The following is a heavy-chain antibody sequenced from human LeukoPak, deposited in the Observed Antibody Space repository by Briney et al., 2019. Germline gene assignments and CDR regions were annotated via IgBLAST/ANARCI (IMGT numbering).Heavy chain of an antibody. CDR3: ARVAVAGAYYYYGMDV. Sequence: LWASVKVSCKASGYTFTGYYMHWVRQAPGQGLEWMGWINPNSGGTNYAQKFQGRVTMTRDTSISTAYMELSRLRSDDTAVYYCARVAVAGAYYYYGMDVWGQGTTVTVSS. CDR2: INPNSGGT. CDR1: GYTFTGYY. V-gene: IGHV1-2*02. D-gene: IGHD6-19*01. J-gene: IGHJ6*02.